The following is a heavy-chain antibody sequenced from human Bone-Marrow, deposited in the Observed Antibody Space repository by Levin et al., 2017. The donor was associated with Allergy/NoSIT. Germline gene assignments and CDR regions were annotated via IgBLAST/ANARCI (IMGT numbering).Heavy chain of an antibody. CDR2: FYYSGTTNSYSGTT. V-gene: IGHV4-59*11. J-gene: IGHJ2*01. D-gene: IGHD3-22*01. Sequence: SETLSLTCKISGGSIRSHYWSWIRQPPGKGLEWIGYFYYSGTTNSYSGTTNYNPSLKSRVTMSLDGSRNQFSLNLTSVTAADRAMYDCATDSYDESSGYYSYWNFALWGRGTQVTVSS. CDR1: GGSIRSHY. CDR3: ATDSYDESSGYYSYWNFAL.